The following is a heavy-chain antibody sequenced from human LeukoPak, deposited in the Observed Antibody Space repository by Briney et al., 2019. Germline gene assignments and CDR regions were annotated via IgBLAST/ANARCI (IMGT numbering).Heavy chain of an antibody. CDR2: ISYDGSNK. CDR1: GFTFSSYA. Sequence: PGGSLRLSCAASGFTFSSYAMHWVRQAPGKGLEWVAVISYDGSNKYYADSVKGRFTISRDNSKNTLYPQMNSLRAEDTAVYYCARKIAGIQLWFLSGMDVWGQGTTVTVSS. J-gene: IGHJ6*02. CDR3: ARKIAGIQLWFLSGMDV. V-gene: IGHV3-30*04. D-gene: IGHD5-18*01.